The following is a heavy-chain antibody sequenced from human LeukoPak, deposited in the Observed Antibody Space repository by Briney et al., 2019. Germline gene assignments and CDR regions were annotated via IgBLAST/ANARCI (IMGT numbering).Heavy chain of an antibody. D-gene: IGHD3-10*01. V-gene: IGHV1-69*13. Sequence: ASVTVSCKASGGTFSSYAISWVRQAPGQGLEWMGGIIPIFGTANYAQKFQGRVTITADESTSTAYMELSSLRSEDTAVYYCARDRAYYGSGSYYNSDYWGQGTLVTVSS. CDR1: GGTFSSYA. J-gene: IGHJ4*02. CDR2: IIPIFGTA. CDR3: ARDRAYYGSGSYYNSDY.